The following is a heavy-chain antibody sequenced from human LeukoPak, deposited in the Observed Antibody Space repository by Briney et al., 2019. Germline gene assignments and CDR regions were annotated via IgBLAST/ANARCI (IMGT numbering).Heavy chain of an antibody. Sequence: ISSSSSTIYYADSVKGRFTISRDNAKNSLYLKMNSLRAEDTAVYYCAREPKAGYCSGGSCSGYWGQGTLVTVSS. J-gene: IGHJ4*02. CDR3: AREPKAGYCSGGSCSGY. CDR2: ISSSSSTI. V-gene: IGHV3-48*01. D-gene: IGHD2-15*01.